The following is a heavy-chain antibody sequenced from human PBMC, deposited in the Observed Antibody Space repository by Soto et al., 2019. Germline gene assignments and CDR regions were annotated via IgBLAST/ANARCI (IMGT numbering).Heavy chain of an antibody. J-gene: IGHJ6*02. Sequence: QVQLVESGGGVVQPGRSLRLSCAASGFTFSGYAMYWVRQAPGKGLEWVAVTSYDGSDEKYADSVKGRFTVSRDNSTNTQYLQMNTLRPEDTPVYYCARDRRYDYPYWEFSHCYGMDVWGQATTVTVSS. CDR1: GFTFSGYA. V-gene: IGHV3-30-3*01. CDR3: ARDRRYDYPYWEFSHCYGMDV. D-gene: IGHD1-1*01. CDR2: TSYDGSDE.